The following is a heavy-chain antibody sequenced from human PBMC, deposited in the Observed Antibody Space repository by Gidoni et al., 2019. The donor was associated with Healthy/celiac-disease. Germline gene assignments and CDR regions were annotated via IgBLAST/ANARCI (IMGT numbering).Heavy chain of an antibody. V-gene: IGHV4-30-2*01. CDR1: GDSISRGGYS. Sequence: QLQLQESGSGLVKPSQTLSLTCAVSGDSISRGGYSWSWIRQPPGKDLEWIGYIYHSGSTYYSPSLTSRVTISVDRSKNQFSLKLSSVTAADTAVYYCARERPGPNYFDYWGQGTLVTVSS. CDR3: ARERPGPNYFDY. J-gene: IGHJ4*02. CDR2: IYHSGST.